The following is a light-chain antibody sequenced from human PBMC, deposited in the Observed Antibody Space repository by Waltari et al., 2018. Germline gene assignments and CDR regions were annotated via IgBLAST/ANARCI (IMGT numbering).Light chain of an antibody. CDR3: CSYAGSYLRV. V-gene: IGLV2-11*01. Sequence: QSALTQPRSVSGSPGQSVTISCTGTSSDVGYYNYVSWYQQHTGKAPKLMIYDVNERPSGVPDRFSGSKSGTTASLTISGLQAEDEADYYCCSYAGSYLRVFGGGTKLTVL. J-gene: IGLJ2*01. CDR2: DVN. CDR1: SSDVGYYNY.